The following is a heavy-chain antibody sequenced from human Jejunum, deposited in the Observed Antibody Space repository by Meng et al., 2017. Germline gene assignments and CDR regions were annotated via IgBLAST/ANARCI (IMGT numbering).Heavy chain of an antibody. CDR3: VRALYSSRLHQNGMDV. J-gene: IGHJ6*02. V-gene: IGHV6-1*01. CDR2: TYYRSKWFF. D-gene: IGHD6-13*01. CDR1: GDSVSSNNA. Sequence: SQTPSLTCAISGDSVSSNNAWHWIRQSPSRGLEGLGRTYYRSKWFFDYALSVKSRISINPDTSTNQFSLQLTSVTAEDPAIYFCVRALYSSRLHQNGMDVWGQGTSVTVSS.